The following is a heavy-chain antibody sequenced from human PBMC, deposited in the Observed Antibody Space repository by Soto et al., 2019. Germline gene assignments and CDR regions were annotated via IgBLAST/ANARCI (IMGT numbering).Heavy chain of an antibody. CDR1: GFTFSSYI. J-gene: IGHJ1*01. V-gene: IGHV3-21*01. Sequence: GGSLRLSCAASGFTFSSYIMNWVRQAPGKGLEWVSSISSSSSYIYYADSVKGRLTISRDNAKNSPYLQMNSLRAEDTAVYYCARGLGRGSSGYFPSEYFQHWGQGTLVTVSS. D-gene: IGHD3-22*01. CDR3: ARGLGRGSSGYFPSEYFQH. CDR2: ISSSSSYI.